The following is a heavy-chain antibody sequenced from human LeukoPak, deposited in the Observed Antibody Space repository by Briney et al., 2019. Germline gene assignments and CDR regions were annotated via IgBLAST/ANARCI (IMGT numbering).Heavy chain of an antibody. Sequence: GGSLRLSCAASEFTFNNNGMHWVRQAPGKGLEWVASISTTSSYIYYADSVKGRFTISRDNAKNSLYLQMNSLRAEDTAVYYCTRDTPTGTTEYYYYGMDVWGQGTTVTVSS. CDR3: TRDTPTGTTEYYYYGMDV. V-gene: IGHV3-21*01. CDR2: ISTTSSYI. CDR1: EFTFNNNG. D-gene: IGHD1-7*01. J-gene: IGHJ6*02.